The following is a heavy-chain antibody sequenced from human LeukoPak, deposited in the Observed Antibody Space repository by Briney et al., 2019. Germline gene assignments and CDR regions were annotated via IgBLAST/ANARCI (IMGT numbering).Heavy chain of an antibody. CDR2: IYTSGST. J-gene: IGHJ4*02. CDR3: ARDGGIAAAGTILVDYFDY. CDR1: GGSISGYY. D-gene: IGHD6-13*01. V-gene: IGHV4-4*07. Sequence: SETLSLTCTVSGGSISGYYWSWIRQPAGKGLEWIGRIYTSGSTNCNPSLKSRVTMSVDTSKNQFSLKLSSVTAADTAVYYCARDGGIAAAGTILVDYFDYWGQGTLVTVSS.